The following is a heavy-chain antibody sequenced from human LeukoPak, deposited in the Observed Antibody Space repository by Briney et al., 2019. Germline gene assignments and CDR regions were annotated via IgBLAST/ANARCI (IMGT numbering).Heavy chain of an antibody. D-gene: IGHD3-22*01. CDR2: INHSGST. Sequence: SETLSLTCAVYGGSFSGYYWSWIRLPPGKGLAWIGEINHSGSTNYNPSLKSRVTISVDTSKNQFSLKLSSVTAADTAVYYCARSLPTYYYDSSGYPGDAFDIWGQGTMVTVSS. V-gene: IGHV4-34*01. CDR1: GGSFSGYY. J-gene: IGHJ3*02. CDR3: ARSLPTYYYDSSGYPGDAFDI.